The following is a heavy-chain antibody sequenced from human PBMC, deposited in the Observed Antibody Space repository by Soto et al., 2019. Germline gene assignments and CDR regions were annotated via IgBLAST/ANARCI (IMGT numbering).Heavy chain of an antibody. J-gene: IGHJ6*02. CDR3: ARLAEIVPAATYYYYGMDV. CDR1: GDSITSYW. V-gene: IGHV5-10-1*01. CDR2: IDPSDSYT. D-gene: IGHD2-2*01. Sequence: PGEPMKISCNGAGDSITSYWISWVRQMPGKGLEWMGRIDPSDSYTNYSPSFQGHVTISADKSISTAYLQWSSLKASDTAMYYCARLAEIVPAATYYYYGMDVWGQGTTVTVSS.